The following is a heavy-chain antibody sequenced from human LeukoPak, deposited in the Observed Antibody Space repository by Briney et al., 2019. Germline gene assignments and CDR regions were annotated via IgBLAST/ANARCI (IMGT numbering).Heavy chain of an antibody. Sequence: SVKVSCKASGVIFTSYAIHWVRQAPGQGLKXXXXXXXXVDEGHYSQNFQGRVAITADKSTSTAYLELSSLRSEDTAVYFCATTIYWRTVSRLRNYYFDDWGQGTLVTVSS. CDR1: GVIFTSYA. CDR3: ATTIYWRTVSRLRNYYFDD. V-gene: IGHV1-69*10. CDR2: XXXXVDEG. J-gene: IGHJ4*01. D-gene: IGHD5-12*01.